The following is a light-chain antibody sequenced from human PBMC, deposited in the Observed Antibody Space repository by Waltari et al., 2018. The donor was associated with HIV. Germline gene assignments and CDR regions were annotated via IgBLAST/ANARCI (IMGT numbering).Light chain of an antibody. CDR2: GVS. CDR3: SAYTMSGSLV. V-gene: IGLV2-14*01. Sequence: QSALTQPASLSGSPGQSITITCSGSGSDIGLYDLVSWYRQEQGKAPRLLIYGVSNRLSEISRRFSGSKARTTASLTISALQAEDEGDYYCSAYTMSGSLVFGGGTKLTVL. CDR1: GSDIGLYDL. J-gene: IGLJ2*01.